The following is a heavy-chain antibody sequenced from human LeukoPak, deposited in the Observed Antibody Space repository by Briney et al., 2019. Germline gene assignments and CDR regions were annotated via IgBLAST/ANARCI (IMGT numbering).Heavy chain of an antibody. CDR2: INHSGST. CDR1: GRSFSGYY. Sequence: AETLSLPCAVYGRSFSGYYWSWIRQPPAKGREWVGGINHSGSTNYNPSLKSRVTISVDTSKNQFSLKLSSVTAADTAVYYCARGRGGYPRTQRWFDPWGQGTLVTVSS. CDR3: ARGRGGYPRTQRWFDP. J-gene: IGHJ5*02. V-gene: IGHV4-34*01. D-gene: IGHD5-18*01.